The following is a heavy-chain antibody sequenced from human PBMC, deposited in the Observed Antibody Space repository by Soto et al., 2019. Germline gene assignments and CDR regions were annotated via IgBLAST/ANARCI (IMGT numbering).Heavy chain of an antibody. V-gene: IGHV1-18*01. Sequence: QVQLVQSGGEVKKPGASVKVSCKTSGYSFTTYGISWVRQAPGQGLEWMGWISAYNGNTNYAQKLQDRVTMTTDTSTSTAYLELRSLRSDDTAVYYCAREGPDPYYYCGRDVLSQGSTVTVSS. CDR2: ISAYNGNT. J-gene: IGHJ6*02. CDR3: AREGPDPYYYCGRDV. CDR1: GYSFTTYG.